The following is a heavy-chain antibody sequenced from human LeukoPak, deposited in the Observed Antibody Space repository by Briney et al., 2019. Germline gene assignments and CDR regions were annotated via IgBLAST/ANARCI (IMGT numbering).Heavy chain of an antibody. Sequence: GGSLRLSCAPSGFTFSSYGMHWVRQAPGKGLEWVALISYDGSNKYYADSVKGRFTISRDNSKNTLYLQMNSLRAEDTAVYYCAKDGPYSGSYGVDLDYFDYWGQGTLVTVSS. CDR3: AKDGPYSGSYGVDLDYFDY. D-gene: IGHD1-26*01. CDR2: ISYDGSNK. V-gene: IGHV3-30*18. CDR1: GFTFSSYG. J-gene: IGHJ4*02.